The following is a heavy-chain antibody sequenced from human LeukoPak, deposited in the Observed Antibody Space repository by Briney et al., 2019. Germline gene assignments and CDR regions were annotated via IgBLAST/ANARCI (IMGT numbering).Heavy chain of an antibody. CDR2: ISGSGGST. CDR3: ARTRGSYNYYYYYMDV. CDR1: GFTFSSYA. J-gene: IGHJ6*03. D-gene: IGHD3-16*01. Sequence: PGGSLRLSCAASGFTFSSYAMSWVRQAPGKGLEWVSAISGSGGSTYYADSVKGRFTISRDNAKNSLYLQMNSLRAEDTAVYYCARTRGSYNYYYYYMDVWGKGTTVTVSS. V-gene: IGHV3-23*01.